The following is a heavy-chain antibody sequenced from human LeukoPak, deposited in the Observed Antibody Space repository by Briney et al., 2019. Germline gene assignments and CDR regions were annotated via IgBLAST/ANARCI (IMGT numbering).Heavy chain of an antibody. CDR2: IYYSGNT. CDR3: PSSDYYDFWSGYLH. D-gene: IGHD3-3*01. Sequence: SETLSLTCSVSGGSIRSTTYYWGWIRQPPGKGLEWIGSIYYSGNTYYSPSLMSRVTISVDTSNNQFSLNLSSVTAADTAVYYCPSSDYYDFWSGYLHWGQGTLVTVSS. V-gene: IGHV4-39*07. CDR1: GGSIRSTTYY. J-gene: IGHJ4*02.